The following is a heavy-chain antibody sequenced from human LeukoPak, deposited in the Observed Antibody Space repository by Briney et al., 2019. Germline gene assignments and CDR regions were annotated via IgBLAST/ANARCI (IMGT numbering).Heavy chain of an antibody. J-gene: IGHJ4*02. D-gene: IGHD3-22*01. CDR3: ARRDSYSSGYYYFDY. CDR1: GGSISSYY. CDR2: INYRGNT. V-gene: IGHV4-59*04. Sequence: PSETLSLTCTVSGGSISSYYWSWIRQPPGKGLDWIGIINYRGNTYYNPSLKSRVTISVDTSKNQFSLKLSSVTAADTAVYYCARRDSYSSGYYYFDYWGQGTLVTVSS.